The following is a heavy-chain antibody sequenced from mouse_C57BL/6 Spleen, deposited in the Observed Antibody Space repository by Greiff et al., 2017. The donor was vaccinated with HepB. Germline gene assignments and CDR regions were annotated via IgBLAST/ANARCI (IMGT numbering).Heavy chain of an antibody. CDR1: GFNIKDYY. D-gene: IGHD1-1*01. CDR2: IDPEDGET. V-gene: IGHV14-2*01. Sequence: EVQLVESGAELVKPGASVKLSCTASGFNIKDYYMHWVKQRTEQGLEWIGRIDPEDGETKYAPKFQGKATITADTSSNTAYLQLSSLTSEDTAVYYCVITTVVATDYAMDYWGQGTSVTVSS. J-gene: IGHJ4*01. CDR3: VITTVVATDYAMDY.